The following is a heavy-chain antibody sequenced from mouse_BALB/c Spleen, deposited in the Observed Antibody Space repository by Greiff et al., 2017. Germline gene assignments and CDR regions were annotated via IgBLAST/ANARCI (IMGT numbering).Heavy chain of an antibody. CDR2: ISSGGSYT. CDR1: GFTFSSYA. J-gene: IGHJ4*01. V-gene: IGHV5-9-4*01. D-gene: IGHD2-3*01. Sequence: EVKLEESGGGLVKPGGSLKLSCAASGFTFSSYAMSWVRQSPEKRLEWVAEISSGGSYTYYPDTVTGRFTISRDNAKNTLYLEMSSLRSEDTAMYYCAREEDGYRFYAMDYWGQGTSVTVSS. CDR3: AREEDGYRFYAMDY.